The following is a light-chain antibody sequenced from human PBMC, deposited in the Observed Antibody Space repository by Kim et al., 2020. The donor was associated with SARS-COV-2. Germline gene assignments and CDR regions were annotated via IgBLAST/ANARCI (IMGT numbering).Light chain of an antibody. CDR1: SSNIGGNT. CDR3: ATWDDSLKGPV. V-gene: IGLV1-44*01. J-gene: IGLJ2*01. CDR2: SNN. Sequence: GQRGTISCSGSSSNIGGNTVNWYQQLPGTAPKLLIYSNNRRPSGVPDRFSGSKSGTSASLAISGLQSEDEADYYCATWDDSLKGPVFGGGTQLTVL.